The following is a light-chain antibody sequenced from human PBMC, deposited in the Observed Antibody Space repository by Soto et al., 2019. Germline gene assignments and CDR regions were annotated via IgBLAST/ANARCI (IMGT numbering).Light chain of an antibody. Sequence: EIVLTQSPGTLSLSPWERFSLSCRASQSIDNNHLAWYQQKPGQAPRLLIHGTSNRATGIPDRFSGSGSGTDFTLTFSRLEPEDFAVYYCEYYGTSITFGGGTKVDIK. J-gene: IGKJ4*01. CDR2: GTS. V-gene: IGKV3-20*01. CDR3: EYYGTSIT. CDR1: QSIDNNH.